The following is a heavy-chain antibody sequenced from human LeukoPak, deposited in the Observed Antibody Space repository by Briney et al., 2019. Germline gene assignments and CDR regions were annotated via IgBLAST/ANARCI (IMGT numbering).Heavy chain of an antibody. Sequence: GGSLRLSCAASGFTFSSYAMSWVRQAPGKGLEWVSAISGSGGSTYYADSEKGRLTISRDNSKNTVYLQMNSLRAEDTAVYYCAKNFLGSTSCYDYWGQGTLVTVSS. CDR3: AKNFLGSTSCYDY. J-gene: IGHJ4*02. D-gene: IGHD2-2*01. CDR2: ISGSGGST. V-gene: IGHV3-23*01. CDR1: GFTFSSYA.